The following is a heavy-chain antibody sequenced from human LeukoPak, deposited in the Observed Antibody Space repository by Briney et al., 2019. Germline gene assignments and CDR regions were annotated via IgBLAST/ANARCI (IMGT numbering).Heavy chain of an antibody. Sequence: SETLSLTCTVSGGSISSYYWSWIRQPPGKGLEWIGYIYYSGSTNCNPSLKSRVTISVDTSKNQFSLKLSSVTAADTAVYYCARQRRYDILTGYSRNRWFDPWGQGTLGTVFS. J-gene: IGHJ5*02. D-gene: IGHD3-9*01. CDR1: GGSISSYY. V-gene: IGHV4-59*08. CDR2: IYYSGST. CDR3: ARQRRYDILTGYSRNRWFDP.